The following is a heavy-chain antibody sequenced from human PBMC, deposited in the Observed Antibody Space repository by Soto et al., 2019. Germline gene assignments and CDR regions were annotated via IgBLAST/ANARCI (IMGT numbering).Heavy chain of an antibody. V-gene: IGHV1-18*01. CDR1: GYTFTSYG. J-gene: IGHJ4*02. CDR2: ISAYNGNT. D-gene: IGHD2-2*01. CDR3: ARDRRGYCSSTSCYKAIDY. Sequence: QVQLVQSGAEVKKPGASVKVSCKASGYTFTSYGISWVRQAPGQGLEWMGWISAYNGNTNYAQKLQGRVTMTTDTSTSTAYMELRSLRSDDTAVYYCARDRRGYCSSTSCYKAIDYWGQGTLVTVSS.